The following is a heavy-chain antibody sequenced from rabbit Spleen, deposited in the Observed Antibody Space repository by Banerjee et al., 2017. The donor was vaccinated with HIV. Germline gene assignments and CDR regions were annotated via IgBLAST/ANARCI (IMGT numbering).Heavy chain of an antibody. CDR2: IYAGSSGTT. Sequence: QSLEESGGDLVKPEGSLTLTCTGSGFTLSTYYMCWVRQAPGKGLEWIACIYAGSSGTTYYASWAKGRFTISKTSSTTVTLQMTSLTAADTATYFCARDTGSSFSSYGMDLWGQGTLVTVS. CDR3: ARDTGSSFSSYGMDL. J-gene: IGHJ3*01. CDR1: GFTLSTYY. V-gene: IGHV1S40*01. D-gene: IGHD8-1*01.